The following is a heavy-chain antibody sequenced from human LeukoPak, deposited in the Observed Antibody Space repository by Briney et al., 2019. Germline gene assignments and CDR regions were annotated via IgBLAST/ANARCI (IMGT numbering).Heavy chain of an antibody. CDR3: RKTDIYFNPIDY. CDR2: IHRDGRT. V-gene: IGHV4-34*03. J-gene: IGHJ4*02. CDR1: GGSISSYY. D-gene: IGHD3-9*01. Sequence: SETLSLTCAVSGGSISSYYWSWIRQPPGQGLEWIGEIHRDGRTRYNPSLKSRVTMSMDYSKNQFSLSVTSVTAADTAIYYCRKTDIYFNPIDYWGPGSLVTVSS.